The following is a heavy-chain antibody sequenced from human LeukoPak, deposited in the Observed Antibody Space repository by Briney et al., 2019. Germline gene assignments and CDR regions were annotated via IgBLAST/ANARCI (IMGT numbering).Heavy chain of an antibody. V-gene: IGHV3-7*03. D-gene: IGHD3-16*01. CDR1: GFTFSDYY. CDR3: ARGGGLDV. Sequence: GGSLRLSCAASGFTFSDYYMTWVRQAPGKGLEWVANIKQDGSEKYYVDSVKGRFTISRDNAKNSLYLQMSNLRAEDTAVYFCARGGGLDVWGQGATVTVSS. J-gene: IGHJ6*02. CDR2: IKQDGSEK.